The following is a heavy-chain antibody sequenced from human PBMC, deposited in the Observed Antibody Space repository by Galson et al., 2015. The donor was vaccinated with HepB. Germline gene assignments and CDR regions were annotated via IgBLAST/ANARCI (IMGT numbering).Heavy chain of an antibody. Sequence: ETLSLTCTVSGASISSSLYYWVWVRQPPEKGLEWIGSIYYTGNTYYKSSLKSRVTISADMSKNQFSLKVNSVTAADTAVYYCARAAGYSSTYANDYWGQGALVTVSS. D-gene: IGHD5-18*01. V-gene: IGHV4-39*07. CDR3: ARAAGYSSTYANDY. J-gene: IGHJ4*02. CDR1: GASISSSLYY. CDR2: IYYTGNT.